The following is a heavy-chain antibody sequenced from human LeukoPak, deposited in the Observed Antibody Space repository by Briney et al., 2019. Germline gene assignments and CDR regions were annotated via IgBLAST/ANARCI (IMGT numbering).Heavy chain of an antibody. J-gene: IGHJ4*02. V-gene: IGHV3-21*01. CDR3: ARDVGYCSSTSCYYDDY. CDR1: GFTFSSYS. CDR2: ISSSSSYI. D-gene: IGHD2-2*01. Sequence: GGSLRLSCAASGFTFSSYSMNRVRQAPGKGLEWVSSISSSSSYIYYADSVKGRFTISRDNAKNSLYLQMNSLRAEDTAVYYCARDVGYCSSTSCYYDDYWGQGTLVTVSS.